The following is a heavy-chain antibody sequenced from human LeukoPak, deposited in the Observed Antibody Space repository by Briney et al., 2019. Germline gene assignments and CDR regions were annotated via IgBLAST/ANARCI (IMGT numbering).Heavy chain of an antibody. D-gene: IGHD4-17*01. CDR3: ARRGNGDYFDY. J-gene: IGHJ4*02. Sequence: SETLSLTCTVSGGSISSYYWSWIRQPPGKGLEWIGYIYYSGSTNYNPSLKSRVTISVDTSKNQFSLKLSSVTAADTAVCYCARRGNGDYFDYWGQGTLVTVSS. CDR2: IYYSGST. CDR1: GGSISSYY. V-gene: IGHV4-59*01.